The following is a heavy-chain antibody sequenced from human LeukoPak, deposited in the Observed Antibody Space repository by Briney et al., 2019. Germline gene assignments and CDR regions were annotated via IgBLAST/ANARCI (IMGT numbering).Heavy chain of an antibody. Sequence: GGSLRLSCAASGFTFSDYYMSWIRQAPGKGLEWVSYISSSGSTIYYADSVKGRFTISRDNAKNSLFLQMNSLRAEDTAVYYCASQQLVPRYNWFDPWGQGTLVTVSS. D-gene: IGHD6-13*01. CDR3: ASQQLVPRYNWFDP. V-gene: IGHV3-11*01. CDR2: ISSSGSTI. CDR1: GFTFSDYY. J-gene: IGHJ5*02.